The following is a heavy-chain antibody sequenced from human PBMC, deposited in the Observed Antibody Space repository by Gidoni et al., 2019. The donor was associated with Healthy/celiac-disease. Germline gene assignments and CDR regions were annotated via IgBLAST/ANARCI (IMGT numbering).Heavy chain of an antibody. CDR1: GFTFSSYG. CDR2: ISYDGSNK. V-gene: IGHV3-30*18. CDR3: AKIYY. Sequence: QVQLVESGGGVVQPGRSLSLSCAASGFTFSSYGMHWVRQAPGKGLEWVAVISYDGSNKYYADSVKGRFTISRDNSKNTLYLQMNSLRAEDTAVYYCAKIYYWGQGTLVTVSS. J-gene: IGHJ4*02.